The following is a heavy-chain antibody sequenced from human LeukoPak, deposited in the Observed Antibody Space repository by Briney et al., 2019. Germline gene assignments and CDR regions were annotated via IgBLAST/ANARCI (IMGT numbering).Heavy chain of an antibody. CDR1: GGSISSGSYY. CDR3: ARAEEPSRGGVHYYYYYMDV. Sequence: SQTLSLTCTVSGGSISSGSYYWSWIRQPAGKGLEWIGRIYTSGSTNYNPSLKSRVTISVDTSKNQFSLKLSSVTAADTAVYYCARAEEPSRGGVHYYYYYMDVWGKGTTVTVSS. V-gene: IGHV4-61*02. CDR2: IYTSGST. J-gene: IGHJ6*03. D-gene: IGHD1-14*01.